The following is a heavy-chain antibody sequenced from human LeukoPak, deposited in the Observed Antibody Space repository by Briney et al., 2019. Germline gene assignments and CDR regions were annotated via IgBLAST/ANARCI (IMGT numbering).Heavy chain of an antibody. D-gene: IGHD6-13*01. V-gene: IGHV3-30*03. CDR1: VFTFSSYG. Sequence: GGSLRLSCAASVFTFSSYGMHWVRQARGKGPEWVAVILYDGSNKYYADSVKGRFTISRDNSKNSLYLQMGSLRAEDMAVYYCARETEGYFGYWGQGTLVTVSS. CDR3: ARETEGYFGY. CDR2: ILYDGSNK. J-gene: IGHJ4*02.